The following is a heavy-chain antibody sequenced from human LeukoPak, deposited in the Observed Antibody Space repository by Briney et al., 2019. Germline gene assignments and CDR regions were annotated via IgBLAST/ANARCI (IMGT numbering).Heavy chain of an antibody. J-gene: IGHJ3*02. V-gene: IGHV3-7*01. CDR2: TNGDGSEK. CDR3: ARDSGSCRGCAFDI. CDR1: EFTFSNFW. Sequence: GGALRLSCAASEFTFSNFWMSWVRQVPGKGLEGVANTNGDGSEKYYVVSVKGRVTIARDNAMKFLYLQLNSLRVDDTAVYYCARDSGSCRGCAFDIWGQGTVVTVSS. D-gene: IGHD1-26*01.